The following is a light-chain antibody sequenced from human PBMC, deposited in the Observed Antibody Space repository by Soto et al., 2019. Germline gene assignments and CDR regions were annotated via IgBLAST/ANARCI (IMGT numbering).Light chain of an antibody. CDR2: WAS. V-gene: IGKV4-1*01. Sequence: DIVMTQSPDSLAVSLGERATMHCKSSQTVLYGINKKNYLAWYQHKPGQPPKLLIYWASTRESGVPDRFSGSGSGTDFTLTINSLQAEDVAVYYCQQSYSPPLTFGGGTKVEIK. CDR3: QQSYSPPLT. CDR1: QTVLYGINKKNY. J-gene: IGKJ4*01.